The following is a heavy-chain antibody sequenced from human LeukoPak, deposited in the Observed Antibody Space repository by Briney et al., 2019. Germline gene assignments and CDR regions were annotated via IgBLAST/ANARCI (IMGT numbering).Heavy chain of an antibody. CDR3: ARDRPVVPAASDAFDI. CDR1: GYTFTSYY. D-gene: IGHD2-2*01. CDR2: INPSGGST. J-gene: IGHJ3*02. V-gene: IGHV1-46*01. Sequence: ASVKVSCKASGYTFTSYYMHRVRQAPGQGLEWMGIINPSGGSTSYAQKFQGRVTMTRDTSTSTVYMELSSLRSEDTAVYYCARDRPVVPAASDAFDIWGQGTMVTVSS.